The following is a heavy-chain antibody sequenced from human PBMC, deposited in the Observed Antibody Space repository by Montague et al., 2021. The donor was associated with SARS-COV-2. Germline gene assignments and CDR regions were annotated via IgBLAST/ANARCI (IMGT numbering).Heavy chain of an antibody. Sequence: SETLSLTCTVSRDSISSHNYFWAWICQPPGKGLEWIGRVDYSGLTFYNPSLESRVTISVDTSKKQFSLKVNSVTAADTAVYCCAKVGEAIAWGTFDIWGQGTMVTVSS. V-gene: IGHV4-39*07. CDR3: AKVGEAIAWGTFDI. D-gene: IGHD3-10*01. J-gene: IGHJ3*02. CDR2: VDYSGLT. CDR1: RDSISSHNYF.